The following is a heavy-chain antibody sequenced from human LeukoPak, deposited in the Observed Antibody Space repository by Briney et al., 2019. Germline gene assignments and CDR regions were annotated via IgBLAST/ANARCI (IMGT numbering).Heavy chain of an antibody. V-gene: IGHV3-23*01. J-gene: IGHJ4*02. CDR1: GFTFSNCA. D-gene: IGHD3-22*01. CDR3: AKVRPDYYHNSGYQYHFDY. Sequence: GGSLRLSCAASGFTFSNCAMSWVRQAPGKGLEWVSVIGGSGSRTYYADSVKGRFTISRDNSKNTLYLQMNSLRAEDTAVYYCAKVRPDYYHNSGYQYHFDYWGQGTLVTVSS. CDR2: IGGSGSRT.